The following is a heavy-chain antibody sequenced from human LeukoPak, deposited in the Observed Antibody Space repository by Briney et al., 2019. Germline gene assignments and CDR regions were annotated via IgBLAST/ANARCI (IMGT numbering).Heavy chain of an antibody. D-gene: IGHD2-2*01. CDR1: GGSISSYY. CDR3: LGAAIAPRFDY. Sequence: SETLSLTCTVSGGSISSYYWSWIRQPPGKGLEWIGEINHSGSTNYNPSLKSRVTISVDTSKNQFSLKLSSVTAADTAVYYCLGAAIAPRFDYWGQGTLVTVSS. CDR2: INHSGST. J-gene: IGHJ4*02. V-gene: IGHV4-34*01.